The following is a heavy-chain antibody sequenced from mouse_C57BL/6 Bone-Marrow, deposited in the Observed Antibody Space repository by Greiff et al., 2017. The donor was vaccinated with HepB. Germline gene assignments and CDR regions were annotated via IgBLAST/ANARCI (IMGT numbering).Heavy chain of an antibody. Sequence: VQLQESDAELVKPGASVKISCKVSGYTFTDHTIHWMKQRPEQGLEWIGYIYPRDGSTKYNEKFKGKATLTADKSSSTAYMQLNSLTSEDSAVYVWARPYYSKYDGYYYAMDYWGQGTSVTVSS. D-gene: IGHD2-5*01. CDR2: IYPRDGST. J-gene: IGHJ4*01. V-gene: IGHV1-78*01. CDR3: ARPYYSKYDGYYYAMDY. CDR1: GYTFTDHT.